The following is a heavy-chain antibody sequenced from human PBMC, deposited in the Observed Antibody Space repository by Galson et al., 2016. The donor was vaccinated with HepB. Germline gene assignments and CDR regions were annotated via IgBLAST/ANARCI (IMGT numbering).Heavy chain of an antibody. CDR1: GLTFSRDG. J-gene: IGHJ4*02. CDR2: IWSDGNTK. Sequence: SLRLSCAASGLTFSRDGMHWVRQPPGKGLEWVAVIWSDGNTKSYADSVKGRFTISRDNSKNTLFLQMNSLRAEDTAVYYCARAHTIMLNYFDYWGQGTLVTVPS. CDR3: ARAHTIMLNYFDY. D-gene: IGHD3-16*01. V-gene: IGHV3-33*01.